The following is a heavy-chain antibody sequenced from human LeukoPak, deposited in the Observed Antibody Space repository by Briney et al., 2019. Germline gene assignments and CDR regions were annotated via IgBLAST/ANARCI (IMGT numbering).Heavy chain of an antibody. CDR1: GFTFSGNS. Sequence: GGSLRLSCVGSGFTFSGNSMNWVRQAPGRGLERVSHISASSTIIHYADSVKGRVTISRDNAENSVFLQMNRLRVEDTAVYYCTTSRHSSSWYYNDYWGQGILVTVS. V-gene: IGHV3-48*01. CDR2: ISASSTII. CDR3: TTSRHSSSWYYNDY. D-gene: IGHD6-13*01. J-gene: IGHJ4*02.